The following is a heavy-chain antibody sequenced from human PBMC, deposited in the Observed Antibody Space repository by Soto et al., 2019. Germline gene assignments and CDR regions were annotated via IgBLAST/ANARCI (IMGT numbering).Heavy chain of an antibody. Sequence: QVQLVESGGGVVQPGRSLRLSCAASGFTFSSYGMHWVRQAPGKGLDWVAVISSDGSHAYYADSVKGRFTISRDNSRNTLYLQMNSLGADDSAMYYCAKPTLVRGDPPDHWGQGTLVTVSS. CDR1: GFTFSSYG. J-gene: IGHJ4*02. V-gene: IGHV3-30*18. D-gene: IGHD3-10*01. CDR3: AKPTLVRGDPPDH. CDR2: ISSDGSHA.